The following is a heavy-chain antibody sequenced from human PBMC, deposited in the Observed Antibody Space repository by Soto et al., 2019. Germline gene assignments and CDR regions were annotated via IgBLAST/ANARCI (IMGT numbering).Heavy chain of an antibody. CDR2: ISYDGSNK. V-gene: IGHV3-30-3*01. CDR1: GFTFSSYA. Sequence: HPGGSLRLSCAASGFTFSSYAMHWVRQAPGKGLEWVAVISYDGSNKYYAHSVKGRFTISRDNSKNTLYLQMNSLRAEDTAVYYCARPRTPFYYDSSGYPIDYWGQGTLVTVSS. D-gene: IGHD3-22*01. J-gene: IGHJ4*02. CDR3: ARPRTPFYYDSSGYPIDY.